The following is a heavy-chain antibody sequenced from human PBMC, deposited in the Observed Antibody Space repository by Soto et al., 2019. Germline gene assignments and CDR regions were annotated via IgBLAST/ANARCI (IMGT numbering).Heavy chain of an antibody. CDR3: ARASGNYYYYGMDV. Sequence: GGSLRLSCAASGFTFSSYAMHWVRQAPGKGLEWVAVISYDGSNKYYADSVKGRFTISRDNSKNTLYLQMNSLRAEDTAVYYCARASGNYYYYGMDVWGQGTTVTVSS. CDR2: ISYDGSNK. CDR1: GFTFSSYA. V-gene: IGHV3-30-3*01. J-gene: IGHJ6*02.